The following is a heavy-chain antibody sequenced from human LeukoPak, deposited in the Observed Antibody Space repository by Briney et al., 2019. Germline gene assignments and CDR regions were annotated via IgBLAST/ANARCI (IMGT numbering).Heavy chain of an antibody. CDR3: ARDKRVAVAGTYIYYYYMDV. Sequence: SETLSLTCTVSGGSIHSYWSWIRQPAGKGLEWIGRIYISGSGSTNYNPSLKSRVTMSVDTSKNQFSLKLSSVTAADTAVYYCARDKRVAVAGTYIYYYYMDVWGNGTTVTISS. V-gene: IGHV4-4*07. J-gene: IGHJ6*03. D-gene: IGHD6-19*01. CDR2: IYISGSGST. CDR1: GGSIHSY.